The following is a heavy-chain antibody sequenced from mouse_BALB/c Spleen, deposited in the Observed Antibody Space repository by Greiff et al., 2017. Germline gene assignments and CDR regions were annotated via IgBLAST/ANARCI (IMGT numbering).Heavy chain of an antibody. Sequence: EVHLVESGPGLVKPSQSLSLTCTATGYSITSDYAWNWIRQFPGNKLEWMGYISYSGSTSYNPSLKSRISITRDTSKNQFFLQLNSVTTEDTATYYCARSAYYGKDYAMDYWGQGTSVTVSS. J-gene: IGHJ4*01. CDR1: GYSITSDYA. V-gene: IGHV3-2*02. CDR2: ISYSGST. D-gene: IGHD2-10*01. CDR3: ARSAYYGKDYAMDY.